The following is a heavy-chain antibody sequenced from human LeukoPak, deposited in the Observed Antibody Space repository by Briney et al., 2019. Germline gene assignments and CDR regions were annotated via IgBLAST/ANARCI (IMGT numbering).Heavy chain of an antibody. CDR1: GYTFTDYY. CDR2: INPNSGGT. V-gene: IGHV1-2*06. D-gene: IGHD3-22*01. J-gene: IGHJ4*02. Sequence: ASVKVSCKASGYTFTDYYMHWVRQAPGQGLEWMGRINPNSGGTNYAQKFQGRVTMTRDTSISTASMELSSLRSDDTAVYYCARAIKEYYYDSSGCYYFDYWGQGTLVTVSS. CDR3: ARAIKEYYYDSSGCYYFDY.